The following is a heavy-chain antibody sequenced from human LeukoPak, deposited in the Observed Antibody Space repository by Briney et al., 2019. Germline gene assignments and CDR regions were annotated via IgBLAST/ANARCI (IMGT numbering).Heavy chain of an antibody. CDR3: STWRGGAFDI. J-gene: IGHJ3*02. Sequence: ASVRVSCKVSGYTLTKLYTHWVRLAPGKGLEWMGGFDPEDGETIYAQKFQGRVTLTEDTSTDTAYMELSSLRSEDTAVYYCSTWRGGAFDIWGKGTMVTVAS. D-gene: IGHD3-16*01. CDR1: GYTLTKLY. CDR2: FDPEDGET. V-gene: IGHV1-24*01.